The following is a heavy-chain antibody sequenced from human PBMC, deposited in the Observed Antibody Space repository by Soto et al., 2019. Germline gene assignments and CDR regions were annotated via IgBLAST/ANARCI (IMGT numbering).Heavy chain of an antibody. V-gene: IGHV4-30-2*01. CDR2: IYHSGST. J-gene: IGHJ4*02. CDR3: ARGVTTVPTFDY. CDR1: GGSISSGGYS. D-gene: IGHD4-17*01. Sequence: QLQLQESGSGLVKPSQTLSLTCAVSGGSISSGGYSCNWIRQPPGKGLEWIGYIYHSGSTYYNPSLKSRVTISVDRTNNPFSLKLSSVTAADTAVYYCARGVTTVPTFDYWGQGTLVTVSS.